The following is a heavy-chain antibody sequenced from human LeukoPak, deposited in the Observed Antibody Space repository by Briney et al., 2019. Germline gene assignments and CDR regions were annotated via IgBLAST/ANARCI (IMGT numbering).Heavy chain of an antibody. CDR2: ISSSSSYI. D-gene: IGHD2-15*01. V-gene: IGHV3-21*01. CDR3: ARALMVAAQPFDY. Sequence: SGGSLRLSCAASGFTLSSYSMNWVRQAPGKGLEWVSSISSSSSYIYYADSVKGRFTISRDNAKNSLYLQMNSLRAEDTAVYYCARALMVAAQPFDYWGQGTLVTVSS. J-gene: IGHJ4*02. CDR1: GFTLSSYS.